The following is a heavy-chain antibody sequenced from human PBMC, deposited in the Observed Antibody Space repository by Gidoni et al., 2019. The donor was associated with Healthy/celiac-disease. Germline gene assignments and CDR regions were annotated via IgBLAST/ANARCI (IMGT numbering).Heavy chain of an antibody. CDR1: GFTSGDYA. J-gene: IGHJ3*02. CDR2: IRSKAYGGTT. Sequence: EVQLVESGGVLVKPGRSLRLSCTASGFTSGDYAMSWFRQAPGKGLEWVGFIRSKAYGGTTEYAASVKDRFTISRDDSKSIAYLQMNSLKTEDTAVYYCTRSGSYSGDAFDIWGQGTMVTVSS. D-gene: IGHD1-26*01. V-gene: IGHV3-49*05. CDR3: TRSGSYSGDAFDI.